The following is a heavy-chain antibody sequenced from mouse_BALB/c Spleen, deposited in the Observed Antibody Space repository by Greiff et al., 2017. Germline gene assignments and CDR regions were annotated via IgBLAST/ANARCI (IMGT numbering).Heavy chain of an antibody. J-gene: IGHJ4*01. Sequence: VHLVESGPGLVQPSQSLSITCTVSGFSLTSYGVHWVRQSPGKGLEWLGVIWSGGSTDYNAAFISRLSISKDNSKSQVFFKMNSLQANDTAIYYCASYGNYGAMDYWGQGTSVTVSS. CDR1: GFSLTSYG. D-gene: IGHD2-1*01. V-gene: IGHV2-2*02. CDR2: IWSGGST. CDR3: ASYGNYGAMDY.